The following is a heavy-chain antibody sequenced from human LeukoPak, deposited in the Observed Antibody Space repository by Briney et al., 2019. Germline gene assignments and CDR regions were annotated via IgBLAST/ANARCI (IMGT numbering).Heavy chain of an antibody. J-gene: IGHJ4*02. V-gene: IGHV3-23*01. CDR2: ISGSGGSA. D-gene: IGHD4-17*01. CDR3: ARLLNDYGDYVIIY. CDR1: GFTFSNSA. Sequence: GGSLRLSCAASGFTFSNSAMSWVRQAPGKGLEWVSAISGSGGSAYYSDSVKGRFTISRDNSKNTLYLQMSSLRAEDTAVYYCARLLNDYGDYVIIYWGQGTLVTVSS.